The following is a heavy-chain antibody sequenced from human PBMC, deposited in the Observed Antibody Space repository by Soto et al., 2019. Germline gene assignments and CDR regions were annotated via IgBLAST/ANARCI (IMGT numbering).Heavy chain of an antibody. CDR2: TYYNGDT. CDR1: DDSFRGAEYY. D-gene: IGHD6-19*01. Sequence: SETLSLTCTVSDDSFRGAEYYWSWIRQPLGKGPEWIGYTYYNGDTKYNPALRSRVTMSEDTSKNQFSLRLSSVTAADTAVYFCARGPAYIDGWRTFDLWGRGXLVTVSS. CDR3: ARGPAYIDGWRTFDL. J-gene: IGHJ4*02. V-gene: IGHV4-61*08.